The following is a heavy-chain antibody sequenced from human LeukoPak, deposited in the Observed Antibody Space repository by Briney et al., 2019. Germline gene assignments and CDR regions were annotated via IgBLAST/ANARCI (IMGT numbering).Heavy chain of an antibody. CDR3: AQEGN. V-gene: IGHV3-7*01. CDR1: GFSFTGNW. Sequence: GGSLRLSCVASGFSFTGNWMSWVRQAPGKGPEWVASIKEDGSEKYYGDPVSGRFTISRDNAKNSRYLQINSLRAEDTAVYYCAQEGNWGQGTLVTVSS. J-gene: IGHJ1*01. CDR2: IKEDGSEK.